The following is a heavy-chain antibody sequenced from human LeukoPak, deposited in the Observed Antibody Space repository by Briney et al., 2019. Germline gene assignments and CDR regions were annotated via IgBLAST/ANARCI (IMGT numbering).Heavy chain of an antibody. CDR2: INHSGST. D-gene: IGHD6-19*01. Sequence: SETLSLTCAVYGGSFSGNYWSWIRQPPGKGLEWIGEINHSGSTNYNPSLKSRVTISVDTSKNQFSLKLSSVTAADTAVYYCARDLPLAVAGTLDYWGQGTLVTVSS. CDR1: GGSFSGNY. V-gene: IGHV4-34*01. CDR3: ARDLPLAVAGTLDY. J-gene: IGHJ4*02.